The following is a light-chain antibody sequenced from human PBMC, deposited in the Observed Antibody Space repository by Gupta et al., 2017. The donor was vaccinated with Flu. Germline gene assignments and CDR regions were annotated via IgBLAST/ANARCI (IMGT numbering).Light chain of an antibody. CDR1: QSLLAASNNQDF. CDR3: HQFYSAPLT. V-gene: IGKV4-1*01. CDR2: WAS. J-gene: IGKJ5*01. Sequence: IVLTQSSDSLAVSLGERATINCKSSQSLLAASNNQDFLAWFQKKPGQPPRVLIYWASTRQSGVPDRFSGSGSGTDFTLTISSLQAEDMAVYYCHQFYSAPLTFGQGTRLEIK.